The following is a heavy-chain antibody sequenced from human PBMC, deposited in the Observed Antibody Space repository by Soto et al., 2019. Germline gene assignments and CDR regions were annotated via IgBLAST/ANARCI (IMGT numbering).Heavy chain of an antibody. V-gene: IGHV3-21*01. CDR2: ISSSSSYI. CDR3: AAETFREDYYYYYYGMDV. CDR1: GFTSSSYS. Sequence: GGSLRLSCAASGFTSSSYSMNWVRQTPGRWLEWVSSISSSSSYIYYEAAVKGRFTISRDNDKNSLYLQMNSLRAEDTAVYYCAAETFREDYYYYYYGMDVWGQGTTVTVSS. J-gene: IGHJ6*02.